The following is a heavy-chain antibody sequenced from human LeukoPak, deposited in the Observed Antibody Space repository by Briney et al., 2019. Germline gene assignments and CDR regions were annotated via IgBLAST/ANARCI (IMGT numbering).Heavy chain of an antibody. D-gene: IGHD2-2*01. Sequence: GGSLRLSCAASGFTFSSYSMNWVRQAPGKGLEWVSSISSSSSYIYYADSVKGRFTISRDNAKNSLYLQMNSLRAEDTAVYYCAREFIPARQDIVVVPAAPTPIGAFDIWGQGTMVTVSS. J-gene: IGHJ3*02. V-gene: IGHV3-21*01. CDR3: AREFIPARQDIVVVPAAPTPIGAFDI. CDR2: ISSSSSYI. CDR1: GFTFSSYS.